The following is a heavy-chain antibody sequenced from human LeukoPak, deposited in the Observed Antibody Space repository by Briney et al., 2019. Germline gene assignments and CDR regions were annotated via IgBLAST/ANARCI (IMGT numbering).Heavy chain of an antibody. CDR2: INPNSGGT. J-gene: IGHJ4*02. Sequence: ASVKVSCKASGYTFTGYYMHWVRQAPGQGLEWMGWINPNSGGTNYAQKFQGRVTMTRDTSISTAYMELSRLRSDDTAVYYCARDGRVYCSGGSCYFRYWGQGTLVTVPS. D-gene: IGHD2-15*01. CDR3: ARDGRVYCSGGSCYFRY. CDR1: GYTFTGYY. V-gene: IGHV1-2*02.